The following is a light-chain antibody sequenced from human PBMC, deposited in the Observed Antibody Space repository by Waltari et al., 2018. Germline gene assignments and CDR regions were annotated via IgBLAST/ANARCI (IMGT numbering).Light chain of an antibody. CDR1: SGSIGSGY. CDR3: QSFDSTNPWV. Sequence: NFMLTQPHSVSESPGKTITISCTRSSGSIGSGYVQWYQQRPGSAPTTMIYEDKKRPSAVPDRFSGSIDSSSTSASLTISGLKTEDEADYYCQSFDSTNPWVFGGGTKLTVL. CDR2: EDK. J-gene: IGLJ3*02. V-gene: IGLV6-57*03.